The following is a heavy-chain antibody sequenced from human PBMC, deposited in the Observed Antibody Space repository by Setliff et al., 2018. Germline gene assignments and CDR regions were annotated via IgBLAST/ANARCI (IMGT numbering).Heavy chain of an antibody. CDR3: ARGGEIEPF. D-gene: IGHD3-16*01. CDR2: IYYSGST. CDR1: GGSISSHY. V-gene: IGHV4-59*11. Sequence: PSETLSLTCTVSGGSISSHYWSWIRQPPGKGLEWIGSIYYSGSTNYNPSLKSRVTISVDTSKNQFSLRLTSVTAAGTAIYYCARGGEIEPFWGQGTLVTVSS. J-gene: IGHJ4*02.